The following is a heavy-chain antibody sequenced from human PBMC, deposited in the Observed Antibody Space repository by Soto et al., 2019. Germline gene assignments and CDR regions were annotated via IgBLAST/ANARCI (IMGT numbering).Heavy chain of an antibody. V-gene: IGHV5-51*01. J-gene: IGHJ3*02. CDR2: IYPGDSDT. CDR3: ARTQGAVAGPGGNYYDSRDRDAFDI. CDR1: GYSFTSYW. D-gene: IGHD3-22*01. Sequence: GESLKISCKGSGYSFTSYWIGWVRQMPGKGLEWMGIIYPGDSDTRYSPSFQGQVTISADKSISTAYLQWSSLKASDTAMYYCARTQGAVAGPGGNYYDSRDRDAFDIWGQGTMVTVSS.